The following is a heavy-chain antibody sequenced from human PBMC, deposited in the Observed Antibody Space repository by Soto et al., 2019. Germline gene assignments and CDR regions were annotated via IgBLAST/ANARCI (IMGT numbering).Heavy chain of an antibody. CDR2: ISYDGSNK. J-gene: IGHJ4*02. V-gene: IGHV3-30*18. CDR3: AKDSSGWYGPQGY. CDR1: GFTFSSYG. D-gene: IGHD6-19*01. Sequence: GGSLRLSCAASGFTFSSYGMHWVRQAPGKGLEWVAVISYDGSNKYYAGSVKGRFTISRDNSKNTLYLQMNSLRAEDTAVYYCAKDSSGWYGPQGYWGQGTLVTVSS.